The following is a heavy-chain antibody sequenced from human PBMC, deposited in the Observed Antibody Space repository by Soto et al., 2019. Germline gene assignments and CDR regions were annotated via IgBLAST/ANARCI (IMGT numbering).Heavy chain of an antibody. D-gene: IGHD6-13*01. J-gene: IGHJ2*01. CDR1: GFTFSSYG. CDR3: AKGKYSSSWYWYFDL. V-gene: IGHV3-30*18. CDR2: ISYDGSNK. Sequence: QVQLVESGGGVVQPGRSLRLSCAASGFTFSSYGMHWVRQAPGKGLEWVAVISYDGSNKYYADSVKGRFTISRDNSKNTLYLQMNRLRAEDTAVYYCAKGKYSSSWYWYFDLWGRGTLVTVSS.